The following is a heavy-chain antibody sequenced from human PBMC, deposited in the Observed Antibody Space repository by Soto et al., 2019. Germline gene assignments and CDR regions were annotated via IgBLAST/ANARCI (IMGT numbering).Heavy chain of an antibody. Sequence: SVKVSCKASGGTFSSYAISWVRQAPGQGLEWMGGIIPIFGTANYAQKFQGRVTITADESTSTAYMELSSLRSEDTAVYYCARSAEHTVTTDYWGQGTLVTVSS. V-gene: IGHV1-69*13. CDR3: ARSAEHTVTTDY. CDR1: GGTFSSYA. CDR2: IIPIFGTA. J-gene: IGHJ4*02. D-gene: IGHD4-17*01.